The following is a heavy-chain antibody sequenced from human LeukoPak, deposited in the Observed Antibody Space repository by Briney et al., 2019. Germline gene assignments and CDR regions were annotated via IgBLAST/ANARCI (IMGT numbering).Heavy chain of an antibody. CDR2: ISGSGGST. J-gene: IGHJ4*02. CDR1: GFTFSSYA. Sequence: GGSLRLSCAASGFTFSSYAKSWVRQAPGKGLEWVSAISGSGGSTYYADSVKGRFTISRDNSKNTLYLQMNSLRAEDTAVYYCAKNRVSGYYYSFDYWGQGTLVTVSS. V-gene: IGHV3-23*01. CDR3: AKNRVSGYYYSFDY. D-gene: IGHD3-22*01.